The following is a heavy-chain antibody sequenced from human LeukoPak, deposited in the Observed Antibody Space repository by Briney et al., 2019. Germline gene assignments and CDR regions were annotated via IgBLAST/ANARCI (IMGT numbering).Heavy chain of an antibody. Sequence: PGGSLRLSCAASGLTGSHNYVSWVRQAPGKGLEWVSAIHTSGDTCYADSVKGRFTISRDTSKNTLYLQINSLRVEDTAVYYCIVFGDSNHWGQGTLSPSP. CDR2: IHTSGDT. D-gene: IGHD4-17*01. V-gene: IGHV3-53*01. J-gene: IGHJ5*02. CDR1: GLTGSHNY. CDR3: IVFGDSNH.